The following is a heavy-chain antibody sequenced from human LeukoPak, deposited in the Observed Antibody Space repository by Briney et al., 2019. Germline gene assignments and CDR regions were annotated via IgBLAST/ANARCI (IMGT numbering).Heavy chain of an antibody. CDR2: ISYDGSNK. J-gene: IGHJ4*02. Sequence: GGSLRLSCAASGFTFSSYAMHWVRQAPGEGLEWVAVISYDGSNKYYADSVKGRFTISRENAKNSLYLQMNSLRAGDTALYYCARVAAGGKGFDYWGQGTLVTVSS. D-gene: IGHD6-13*01. CDR3: ARVAAGGKGFDY. CDR1: GFTFSSYA. V-gene: IGHV3-30*14.